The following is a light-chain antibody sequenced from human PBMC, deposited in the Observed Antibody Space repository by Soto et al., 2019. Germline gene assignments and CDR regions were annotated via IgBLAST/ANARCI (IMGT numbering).Light chain of an antibody. CDR1: SSDVGGYNY. CDR3: SSYTSSSTLDYV. V-gene: IGLV2-14*01. CDR2: EVS. Sequence: QSALTQPASVSGSPGQSITISCTGTSSDVGGYNYVSWYQQHPGKAPKLMIYEVSNRPSGVSNRFSGSKSGNTASLTISGLQAEDVADYYCSSYTSSSTLDYVFGTGTKLTVL. J-gene: IGLJ1*01.